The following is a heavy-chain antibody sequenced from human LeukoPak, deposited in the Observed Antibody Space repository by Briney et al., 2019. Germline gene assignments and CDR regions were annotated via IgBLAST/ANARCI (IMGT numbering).Heavy chain of an antibody. CDR1: GGTFSSYA. J-gene: IGHJ4*02. CDR3: ARGKPRRRDGYNYPLDY. Sequence: SVKVSCKASGGTFSSYAISWVRQAPGQGLEWMGGIIPIFGTANYAQKFQGRVTITTDESTSTAYMELSSLRSEDTAVYYCARGKPRRRDGYNYPLDYWGQGTLVTVSS. V-gene: IGHV1-69*05. CDR2: IIPIFGTA. D-gene: IGHD5-24*01.